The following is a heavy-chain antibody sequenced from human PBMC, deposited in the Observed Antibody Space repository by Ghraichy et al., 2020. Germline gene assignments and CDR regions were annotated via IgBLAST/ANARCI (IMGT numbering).Heavy chain of an antibody. CDR2: IYNSVST. CDR1: SGSIGSFY. Sequence: SETLSLTCSVSSGSIGSFYWSWIRQPPGKGLEWIGYIYNSVSTNYNPSLKSRVTMSIDTSKNHLSLKLSSVTAADTAVYYCARWVSSTGPFDYWGPGTLVTVSS. D-gene: IGHD1-1*01. J-gene: IGHJ4*02. CDR3: ARWVSSTGPFDY. V-gene: IGHV4-59*01.